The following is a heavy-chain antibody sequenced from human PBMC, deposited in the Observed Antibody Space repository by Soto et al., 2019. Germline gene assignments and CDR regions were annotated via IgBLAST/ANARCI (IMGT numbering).Heavy chain of an antibody. Sequence: EVQLVESGGGLVQPGGSLRVSCAASGFTFSRFWLSWVRQAPGKGLEWVANIKEDGNVKYYVDSVRGRFTISRDNAKNSLYLKMDSLRAEDTAVYYCARAYYDHLWGSYRFDYWGQGTLVTVSS. CDR3: ARAYYDHLWGSYRFDY. CDR2: IKEDGNVK. V-gene: IGHV3-7*01. J-gene: IGHJ4*02. CDR1: GFTFSRFW. D-gene: IGHD3-16*02.